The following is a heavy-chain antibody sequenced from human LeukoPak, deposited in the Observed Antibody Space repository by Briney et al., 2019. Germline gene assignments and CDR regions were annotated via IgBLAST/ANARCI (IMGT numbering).Heavy chain of an antibody. Sequence: SQTLSLTCNVSGDSISSGGFYWSWIRQPPGKGLEWIGYIYYSGSTNYNPPLKSRVTISVDTSKNQFSLKLSSVTAADTAVYYCARHAYSSNIRNYFDYWGQGTLVTVSS. V-gene: IGHV4-61*08. CDR3: ARHAYSSNIRNYFDY. J-gene: IGHJ4*02. D-gene: IGHD6-13*01. CDR1: GDSISSGGFY. CDR2: IYYSGST.